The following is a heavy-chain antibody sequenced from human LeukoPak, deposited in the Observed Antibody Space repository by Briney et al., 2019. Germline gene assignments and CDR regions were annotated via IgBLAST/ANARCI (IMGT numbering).Heavy chain of an antibody. CDR1: GFTFNTYG. V-gene: IGHV3-30*02. D-gene: IGHD3-22*01. CDR2: IRYDGSEK. CDR3: ARDGSTYYYDSSGYQYYFDY. Sequence: GSLRLSCSASGFTFNTYGMHWVRQAPGKGLEWVTFIRYDGSEKYYADSVKGRFTISRDNSKNTLYLQMNSLRAEDTAVYYCARDGSTYYYDSSGYQYYFDYWGQGTLVTVSS. J-gene: IGHJ4*02.